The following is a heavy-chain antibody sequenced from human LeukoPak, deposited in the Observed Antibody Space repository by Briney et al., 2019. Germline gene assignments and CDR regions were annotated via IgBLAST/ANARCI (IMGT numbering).Heavy chain of an antibody. CDR2: IYHSGST. D-gene: IGHD3-3*01. Sequence: PSETLSLTCTVSGGSISSSSYYWGWIRQPPGKGLEWIGSIYHSGSTYYNPSLKSRVTISVDTSKNQFSLKLSSVTAADTAVYYCARVFITIFGVVHNWFDPWGQGTLVTVSS. J-gene: IGHJ5*02. CDR3: ARVFITIFGVVHNWFDP. V-gene: IGHV4-39*07. CDR1: GGSISSSSYY.